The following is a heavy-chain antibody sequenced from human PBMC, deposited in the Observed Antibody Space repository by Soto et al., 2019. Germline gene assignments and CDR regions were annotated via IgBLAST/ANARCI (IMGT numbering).Heavy chain of an antibody. Sequence: QVQLVQSGAEVKKPGSSVKVSCKASGGTFSSYAISWVRQAPGQGLEWMGGLIPIFGTANYAQKFQGRVTITADKSTSTAYMELSSLSSEDTAVYYCARVGNGLGYCSGGSCYDYGDYYYYYGMDGWGQGTTVTVSS. J-gene: IGHJ6*02. V-gene: IGHV1-69*06. CDR2: LIPIFGTA. CDR3: ARVGNGLGYCSGGSCYDYGDYYYYYGMDG. D-gene: IGHD2-15*01. CDR1: GGTFSSYA.